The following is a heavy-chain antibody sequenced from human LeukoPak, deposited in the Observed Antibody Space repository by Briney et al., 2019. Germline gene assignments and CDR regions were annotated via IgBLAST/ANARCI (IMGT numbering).Heavy chain of an antibody. J-gene: IGHJ4*02. CDR1: GGSFSGYY. D-gene: IGHD2-2*01. Sequence: SETLSLTCAVYGGSFSGYYWGWIRQPPGKGLEWIGEINHSGSTNYNPSLKSRVTISVDTSKNQFSLKLSSVTAADTDVYYCARARETVPAAMLDYWGQGTLVTVSS. CDR3: ARARETVPAAMLDY. V-gene: IGHV4-34*01. CDR2: INHSGST.